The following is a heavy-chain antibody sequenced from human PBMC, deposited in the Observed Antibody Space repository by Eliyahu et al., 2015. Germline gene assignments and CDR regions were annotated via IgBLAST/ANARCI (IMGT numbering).Heavy chain of an antibody. D-gene: IGHD3-3*01. CDR3: ARHLRGEEDY. CDR2: IYPGDSDT. CDR1: GYSFTXXW. J-gene: IGHJ4*02. V-gene: IGHV5-51*01. Sequence: EVQLVQSGAEVKXPGXSLXXSCKGSGYSFTXXWIGWVRQXPGKGLEWMGIIYPGDSDTRYSPSFQGQVTISADKSISTAYLQWSSLKASDTAMYYCARHLRGEEDYWGQGTLVTVSS.